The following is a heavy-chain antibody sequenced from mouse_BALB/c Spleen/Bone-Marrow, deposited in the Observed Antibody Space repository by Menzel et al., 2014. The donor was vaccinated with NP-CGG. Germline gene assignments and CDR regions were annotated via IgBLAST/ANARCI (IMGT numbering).Heavy chain of an antibody. Sequence: QVQLKQSGAELARPGASVKMSCKASGYTFTSYTMHWVKQRPGQGLEWIGYINPSSGYTNYNQKFKDKATLTADKSSSTAYMQLSSLTSEDSAVYYCAIYDYDLRYFDVLGAGTTVTISS. CDR2: INPSSGYT. D-gene: IGHD2-4*01. J-gene: IGHJ1*01. V-gene: IGHV1-4*01. CDR3: AIYDYDLRYFDV. CDR1: GYTFTSYT.